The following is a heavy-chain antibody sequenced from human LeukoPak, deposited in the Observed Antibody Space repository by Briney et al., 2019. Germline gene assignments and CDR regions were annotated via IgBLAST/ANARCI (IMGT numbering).Heavy chain of an antibody. J-gene: IGHJ4*02. Sequence: PGGSLRLSCAASGFTFSSYSMNWVRQAPGKGLEWVSSLSTSSSYIYSADSVKGRFTISRDNAKNSLYLQMNSLRAEDTAVYYCARRGPSAAGPYDYWGQGTLVTVSS. CDR2: LSTSSSYI. CDR3: ARRGPSAAGPYDY. D-gene: IGHD3-10*01. CDR1: GFTFSSYS. V-gene: IGHV3-21*01.